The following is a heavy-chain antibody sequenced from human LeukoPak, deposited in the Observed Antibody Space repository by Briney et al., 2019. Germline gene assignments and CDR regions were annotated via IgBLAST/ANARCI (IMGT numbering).Heavy chain of an antibody. CDR2: ISSGSSYI. D-gene: IGHD3-3*01. CDR1: GFIFSTYS. J-gene: IGHJ6*03. Sequence: GGSLRLSCAASGFIFSTYSMNWVRQAPGKGLEWVSSISSGSSYIYYADSVKGRFTISRDNAKNSLYLQMNSLRAEVTAVYYCAKDQAQATTSDNFWNGYYLGHMDVWGKGTTVTVSS. V-gene: IGHV3-21*01. CDR3: AKDQAQATTSDNFWNGYYLGHMDV.